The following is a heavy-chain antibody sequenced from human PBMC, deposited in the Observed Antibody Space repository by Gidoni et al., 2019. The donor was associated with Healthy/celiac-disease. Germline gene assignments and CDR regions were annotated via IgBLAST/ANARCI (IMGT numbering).Heavy chain of an antibody. D-gene: IGHD6-13*01. V-gene: IGHV3-7*01. J-gene: IGHJ5*02. CDR3: ARDIGIAAAGTSNWFDL. CDR1: GFTFSGYW. Sequence: EVQLVESGGGLVQPGGSLRPSCAASGFTFSGYWMSWVRQAPGKGLEWVANIKQDGSEKYYVDSVKGRFTISRDNAKNSLYLQMNSLRAGDTAVYYCARDIGIAAAGTSNWFDLWGQGTLVTVSS. CDR2: IKQDGSEK.